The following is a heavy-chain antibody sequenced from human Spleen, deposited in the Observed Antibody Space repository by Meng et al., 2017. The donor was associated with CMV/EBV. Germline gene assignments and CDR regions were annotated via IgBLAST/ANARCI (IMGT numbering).Heavy chain of an antibody. D-gene: IGHD1-14*01. CDR2: IIPDLGIT. CDR3: ARPFDRGFDP. Sequence: SVKVSCKASGYTFTGYYMHWVRQAPGQGLEWMGRIIPDLGITNYAQKFQGRVTITADKSTSTAYMEVTSLRSEDTAVYYCARPFDRGFDPWGQGTLVTVSS. J-gene: IGHJ5*02. CDR1: GYTFTGYY. V-gene: IGHV1-69*02.